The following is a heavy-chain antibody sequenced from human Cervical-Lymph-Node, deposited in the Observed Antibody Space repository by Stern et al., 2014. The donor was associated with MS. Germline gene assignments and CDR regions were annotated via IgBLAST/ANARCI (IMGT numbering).Heavy chain of an antibody. Sequence: MQLVESGGGVVQPGRSLRLSCAASGFTFSSYGMHWVRQAPGKGLEWVTLISYDGSNEYYADSVKGRFNISRDNSKNTVYLQMNSLRPEDTAVYYCARPRRPYFFRGNHHYYGMDVWGQGTRVSVSS. V-gene: IGHV3-30*03. CDR2: ISYDGSNE. CDR1: GFTFSSYG. J-gene: IGHJ6*02. CDR3: ARPRRPYFFRGNHHYYGMDV. D-gene: IGHD2/OR15-2a*01.